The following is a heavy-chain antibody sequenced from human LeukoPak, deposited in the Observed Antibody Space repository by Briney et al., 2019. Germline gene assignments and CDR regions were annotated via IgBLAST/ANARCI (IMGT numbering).Heavy chain of an antibody. D-gene: IGHD4/OR15-4a*01. Sequence: PSETLSLTCTVSGISINTYYWSWIRQPPGKGLEWIGYVHYTGSADYHPSLKSRVTISLDTSKNQFSLKLTSATAADTAVYYCARDSWDYIATDVWGPGTTVIVSS. V-gene: IGHV4-59*01. J-gene: IGHJ6*02. CDR1: GISINTYY. CDR2: VHYTGSA. CDR3: ARDSWDYIATDV.